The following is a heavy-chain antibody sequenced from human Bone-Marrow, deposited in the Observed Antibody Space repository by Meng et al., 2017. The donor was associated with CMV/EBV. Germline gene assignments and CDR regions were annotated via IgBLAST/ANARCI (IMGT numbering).Heavy chain of an antibody. CDR1: GYTFTSYG. V-gene: IGHV1-18*01. D-gene: IGHD2-21*01. J-gene: IGHJ4*02. CDR2: ISAYNGNT. CDR3: ATPPIVGPHGTTDY. Sequence: ASVKVSCKASGYTFTSYGISWVRQAPGQGLEWMGWISAYNGNTNYAQKFQGRVTITADKSTSTAYMELSSLRSEDTAVYYCATPPIVGPHGTTDYWGQGTLVTVSS.